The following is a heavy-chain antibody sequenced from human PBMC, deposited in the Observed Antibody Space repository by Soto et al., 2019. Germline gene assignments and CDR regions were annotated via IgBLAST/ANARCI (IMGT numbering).Heavy chain of an antibody. CDR3: ARLCVVVVAASSYYMDV. CDR1: GGSFSGYY. D-gene: IGHD2-15*01. J-gene: IGHJ6*03. CDR2: INHSGST. V-gene: IGHV4-34*01. Sequence: SETLSLTCAVYGGSFSGYYWSWIRQPPGKGLEWIGEINHSGSTNYNPSLKSRVTISVDTSKNQFSLKLSSVTAADTAVYYCARLCVVVVAASSYYMDVWGKGTTVNVSS.